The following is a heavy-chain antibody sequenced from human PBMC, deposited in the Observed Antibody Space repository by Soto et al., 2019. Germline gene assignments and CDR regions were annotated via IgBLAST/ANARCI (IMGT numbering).Heavy chain of an antibody. CDR3: ARADYGDYFEYYYYGMDV. D-gene: IGHD4-17*01. Sequence: GASVKVSCKASGYTFTSYAMHWVRQAPGQRLEWMGWINACNGNTKYSQKLQGRVTITRDTSTSTAYMELSSLRSEDTAVYYCARADYGDYFEYYYYGMDVWGQGTTVTVSS. V-gene: IGHV1-3*01. CDR2: INACNGNT. CDR1: GYTFTSYA. J-gene: IGHJ6*02.